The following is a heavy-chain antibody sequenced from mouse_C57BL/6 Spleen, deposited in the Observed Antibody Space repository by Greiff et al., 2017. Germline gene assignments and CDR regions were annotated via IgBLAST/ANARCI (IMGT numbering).Heavy chain of an antibody. CDR3: ARHAGYSNYGYFDV. CDR1: GFSLTSYG. CDR2: IWSDGST. D-gene: IGHD2-5*01. V-gene: IGHV2-6-1*01. J-gene: IGHJ1*03. Sequence: VKLMESGPGLVAPSQSLSITCTVSGFSLTSYGVHWVRQPPGKGLEWLVVIWSDGSTTYNSALKSRLSISKDNSKSQVFIKMNWLHTDVTAMYYCARHAGYSNYGYFDVWGTGTTVTVSS.